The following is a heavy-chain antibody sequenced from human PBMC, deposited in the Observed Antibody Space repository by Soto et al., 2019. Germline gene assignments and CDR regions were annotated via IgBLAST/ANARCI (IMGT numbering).Heavy chain of an antibody. V-gene: IGHV4-39*01. CDR2: IYNSGST. Sequence: QLQLQESGPGLVNPSETLSLTCTVSGGSISRNNYYWGWIRQSPGKGLEWIGNIYNSGSTYYNPSLKSRVTISVDTSKNQLSLKLTLLTAADTAVYYCARGTSSSGFDPWGQGTLV. J-gene: IGHJ5*02. CDR1: GGSISRNNYY. CDR3: ARGTSSSGFDP. D-gene: IGHD1-1*01.